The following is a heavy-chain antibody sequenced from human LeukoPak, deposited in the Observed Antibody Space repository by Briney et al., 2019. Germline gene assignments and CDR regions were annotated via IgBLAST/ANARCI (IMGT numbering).Heavy chain of an antibody. CDR1: GFTFSSYW. CDR3: ASGVVVVPARFDY. J-gene: IGHJ4*02. V-gene: IGHV3-7*03. CDR2: IKQDGSEK. D-gene: IGHD2-15*01. Sequence: GGSLRLSCAASGFTFSSYWMSWVRQAPGKGLEWVANIKQDGSEKYYVDSVKGRSTISRDNAKNSLYLQMNSLRAEDTALYYCASGVVVVPARFDYWGQGTLVTVSS.